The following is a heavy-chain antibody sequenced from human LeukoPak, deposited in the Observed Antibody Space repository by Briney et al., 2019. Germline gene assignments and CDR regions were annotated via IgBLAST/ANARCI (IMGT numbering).Heavy chain of an antibody. CDR1: GGSIRSYY. V-gene: IGHV4-59*01. D-gene: IGHD5-12*01. J-gene: IGHJ4*02. CDR3: ARVSGYDWESFYDY. Sequence: SETLSLTCTVSGGSIRSYYWSWIRQPPGKGLEWIGYIYYSGNTNYNPSLKSRVTISVDTSKNQFSLKLSSVTAADTAMYYCARVSGYDWESFYDYWGQGSLVTVSS. CDR2: IYYSGNT.